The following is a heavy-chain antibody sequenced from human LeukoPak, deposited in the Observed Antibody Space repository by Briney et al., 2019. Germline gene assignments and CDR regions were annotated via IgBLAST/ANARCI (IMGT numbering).Heavy chain of an antibody. CDR1: GGSISSYY. Sequence: SETLSLTCTVSGGSISSYYWSWIRQPPGKGLEWIGYIYYTGTTNYNPSLQSRVTISIDTSKNQFSLKLSSVTAADTAVYYCAIRDIVATIDYWGQGTLVTVSS. J-gene: IGHJ4*02. CDR3: AIRDIVATIDY. D-gene: IGHD5-12*01. CDR2: IYYTGTT. V-gene: IGHV4-59*01.